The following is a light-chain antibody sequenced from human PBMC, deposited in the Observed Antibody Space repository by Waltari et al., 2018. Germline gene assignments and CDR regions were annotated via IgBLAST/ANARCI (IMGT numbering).Light chain of an antibody. CDR3: CSFAGTSWV. V-gene: IGLV2-11*01. Sequence: QSALTQPRSVSGSPGQSVTISCTGTSYDVGGYNYVSWYQQYPGKAPKVMIYDVSKRPSGVTDRFSDSKSGNTASLTISGLQAEDEADYYCCSFAGTSWVFGGGTKVTVL. CDR1: SYDVGGYNY. CDR2: DVS. J-gene: IGLJ3*02.